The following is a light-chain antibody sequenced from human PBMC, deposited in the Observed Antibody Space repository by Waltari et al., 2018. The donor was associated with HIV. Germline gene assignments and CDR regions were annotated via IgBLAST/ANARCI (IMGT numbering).Light chain of an antibody. CDR1: SSNIGSNP. V-gene: IGLV1-44*01. Sequence: QYVLTQPPSASGPPGQRVTFSWSGSSSNIGSNPVDWSQQLPGTAPRLLIYNKIRRTSGVPDRFSGSKSGTSASLAISGLQSEDEADYYCAAWDDSLNGHVLFGGGTKLTVL. CDR3: AAWDDSLNGHVL. CDR2: NKI. J-gene: IGLJ2*01.